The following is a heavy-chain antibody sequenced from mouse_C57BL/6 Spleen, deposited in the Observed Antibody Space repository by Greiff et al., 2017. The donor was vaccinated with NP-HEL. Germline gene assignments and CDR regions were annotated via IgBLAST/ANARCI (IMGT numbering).Heavy chain of an antibody. D-gene: IGHD1-1*01. CDR2: IWGVGST. Sequence: VHLVESGPGLVAPSQSLSITCTVSGFSLTSYGVDWVRQSPGKGLEWLGVIWGVGSTNYNSALKSRLSISKDNSKSQVFLKMNSLQTDDTAMYYCASRGYYYGSSDWYFDVWGTGTTVTVSS. CDR1: GFSLTSYG. CDR3: ASRGYYYGSSDWYFDV. J-gene: IGHJ1*03. V-gene: IGHV2-6*01.